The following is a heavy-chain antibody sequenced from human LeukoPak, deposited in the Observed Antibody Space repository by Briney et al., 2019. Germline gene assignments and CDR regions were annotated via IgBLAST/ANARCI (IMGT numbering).Heavy chain of an antibody. CDR3: AAGGDYYYHMDV. V-gene: IGHV3-48*04. D-gene: IGHD3-10*01. CDR1: GVSLNTYS. J-gene: IGHJ6*03. CDR2: ISSSSTTI. Sequence: GGTLRLSCAVSGVSLNTYSMNWGRHAPRKGLEWGSYISSSSTTIYYADSVKGRFTISRDNAKNSVYLQMNSLRAEDTDVYHCAAGGDYYYHMDVWGKGTTVTVSS.